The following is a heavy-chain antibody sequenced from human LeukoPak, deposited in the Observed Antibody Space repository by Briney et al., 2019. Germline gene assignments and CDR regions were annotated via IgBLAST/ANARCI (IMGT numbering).Heavy chain of an antibody. Sequence: RPSETLSLTCTVSGGSISTYYWSWIRQPAGKGLEWIGRIYTSGSTNYNPSLKSRVTMSVDTSKNQFSLKLRSVTAADTAAYYCARDLAMVVTPGFDYWGQGTLVTVSS. V-gene: IGHV4-4*07. D-gene: IGHD4-23*01. CDR2: IYTSGST. J-gene: IGHJ4*02. CDR1: GGSISTYY. CDR3: ARDLAMVVTPGFDY.